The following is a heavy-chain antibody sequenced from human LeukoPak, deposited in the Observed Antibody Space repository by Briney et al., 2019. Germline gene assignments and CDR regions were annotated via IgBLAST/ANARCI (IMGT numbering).Heavy chain of an antibody. CDR3: ARGLSSVNDAFDI. CDR2: IGASGSSA. J-gene: IGHJ3*02. Sequence: GGSLRLSCAASELLFSSYAMNWVRQAPGKGLEWVSVIGASGSSAYYADSVKGRFTISRDNSKTTLYLQMNSLRAEDTAVYYCARGLSSVNDAFDIWGQGTMVTVSS. D-gene: IGHD3-10*01. V-gene: IGHV3-23*01. CDR1: ELLFSSYA.